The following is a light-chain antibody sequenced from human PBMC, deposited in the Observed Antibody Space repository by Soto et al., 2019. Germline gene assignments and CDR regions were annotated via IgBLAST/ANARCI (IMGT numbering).Light chain of an antibody. CDR3: QQYNSYPFT. CDR1: QSISSW. CDR2: DAS. J-gene: IGKJ4*01. Sequence: DIQMTQSPSTLSASVGDRVTITCRASQSISSWLAWYQQKPGTAPKLLIFDASSLKSGVPSRFSGSGSGTEFTLTISSLQPDDFATYYCQQYNSYPFTFGGGTNVEIK. V-gene: IGKV1-5*01.